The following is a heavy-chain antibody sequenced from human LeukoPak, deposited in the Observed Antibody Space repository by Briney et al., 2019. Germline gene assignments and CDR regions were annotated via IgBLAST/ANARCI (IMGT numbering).Heavy chain of an antibody. CDR3: ASRLVSIMVRGVIRDY. Sequence: SETLSLTCAVSGYSISSGYYWGWIRQPPGKGLEWIGSIYHSGSTYYNPSLKSRVTVSVDTSKNQFSLKLSSVTAADTAVYYCASRLVSIMVRGVIRDYWGQGTLSPSPQ. V-gene: IGHV4-38-2*01. J-gene: IGHJ4*02. CDR2: IYHSGST. CDR1: GYSISSGYY. D-gene: IGHD3-10*01.